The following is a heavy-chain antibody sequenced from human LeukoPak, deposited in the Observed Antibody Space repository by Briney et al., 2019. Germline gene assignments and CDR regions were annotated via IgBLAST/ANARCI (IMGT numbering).Heavy chain of an antibody. CDR3: ATVRVGESGLGNYYLDY. J-gene: IGHJ4*02. CDR2: IVVSGGGT. Sequence: GGALRLSCAASGLTSSTHAMIWVRQAPGRGLEWVAAIVVSGGGTFYADSVKGRFTISGDTSRSTLYLQMASLRDEDTAVYYCATVRVGESGLGNYYLDYWGQGTLVTVAS. D-gene: IGHD3-10*01. V-gene: IGHV3-23*01. CDR1: GLTSSTHA.